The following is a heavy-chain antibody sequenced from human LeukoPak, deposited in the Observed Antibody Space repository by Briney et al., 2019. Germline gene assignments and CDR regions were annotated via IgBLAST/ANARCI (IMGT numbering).Heavy chain of an antibody. Sequence: PGGSLRLSCAASGFTLSDHYMEWVRQAPGKGPEWIGRTRNKANSYTTEYAASVKGRFTISRDESKNSLYLQMNSLKTEDTAVYYCARDMSFGGRFYFDYWGPGTLVTVSS. CDR2: TRNKANSYTT. D-gene: IGHD3-16*01. CDR3: ARDMSFGGRFYFDY. CDR1: GFTLSDHY. J-gene: IGHJ4*02. V-gene: IGHV3-72*01.